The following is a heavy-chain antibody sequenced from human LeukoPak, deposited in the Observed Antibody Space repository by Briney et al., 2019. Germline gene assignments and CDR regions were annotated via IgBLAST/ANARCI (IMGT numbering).Heavy chain of an antibody. CDR1: EFIFSGYW. CDR3: ATGERMVRGDGVDY. D-gene: IGHD3-10*01. CDR2: IKQDGSEK. Sequence: GGSLRLSCAASEFIFSGYWMNWVRQPPGKGLEWVANIKQDGSEKQYVDSVRGRVTIARDNAKNSLYLQMNSLRVEDTAVYFCATGERMVRGDGVDYWGQGTLVTVSS. V-gene: IGHV3-7*01. J-gene: IGHJ4*02.